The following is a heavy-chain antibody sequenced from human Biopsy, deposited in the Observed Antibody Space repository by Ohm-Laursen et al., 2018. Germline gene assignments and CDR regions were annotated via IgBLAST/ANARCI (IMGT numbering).Heavy chain of an antibody. Sequence: SLRLSCTASGFTFSSYGMHWVRQAPGKGLEWVAAIWYDGSNKNYADSVKGRFTISRDNSKNTLYLQMNSLRGEDTAVYYCTKCMTGGSNYYFHHCGQGTLVTASS. CDR3: TKCMTGGSNYYFHH. CDR2: IWYDGSNK. V-gene: IGHV3-33*06. J-gene: IGHJ4*02. D-gene: IGHD2-8*01. CDR1: GFTFSSYG.